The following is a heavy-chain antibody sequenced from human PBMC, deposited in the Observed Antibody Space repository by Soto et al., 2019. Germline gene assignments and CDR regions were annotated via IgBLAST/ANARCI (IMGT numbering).Heavy chain of an antibody. V-gene: IGHV3-23*01. Sequence: GGSLRLSCAASGFTFSSYAMSWVRQAPGKGLEWVSAISGSGGSTYYADSVKGRFTISRDNSKNTLYLQMNSLRAEDTAVYYCAKDLAHCSSTSCYEVLSGYYYYGMDVWGQGTTVTVSS. D-gene: IGHD2-2*01. CDR1: GFTFSSYA. J-gene: IGHJ6*02. CDR2: ISGSGGST. CDR3: AKDLAHCSSTSCYEVLSGYYYYGMDV.